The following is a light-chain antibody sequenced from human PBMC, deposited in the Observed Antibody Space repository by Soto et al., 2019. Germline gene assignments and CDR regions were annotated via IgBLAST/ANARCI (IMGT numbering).Light chain of an antibody. Sequence: DIQMTQSPSTLSASVGDRVTITCRASQSIRSWLAWYQQKAGKAPKLLIYDASSLESGVPSRFSGSGSGTEFTLTISSLQPDDFATYYCQQYNSYSQTFGQGTKVEIK. J-gene: IGKJ1*01. CDR1: QSIRSW. CDR3: QQYNSYSQT. CDR2: DAS. V-gene: IGKV1-5*01.